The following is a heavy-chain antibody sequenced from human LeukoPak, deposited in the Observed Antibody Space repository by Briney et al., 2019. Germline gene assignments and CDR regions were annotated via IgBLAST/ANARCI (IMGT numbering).Heavy chain of an antibody. D-gene: IGHD2-2*01. J-gene: IGHJ5*02. CDR2: TYYRSTWYN. CDR3: ARRLTQYDCFDP. Sequence: SQTLSLTCAISGDSLSSNSVTWNWIRQSPSRGLEWLGRTYYRSTWYNDYAVSVRGRITVNPDTSKNQFSLHLNSVTPEDAAVYYCARRLTQYDCFDPWGQGILVTVSS. CDR1: GDSLSSNSVT. V-gene: IGHV6-1*01.